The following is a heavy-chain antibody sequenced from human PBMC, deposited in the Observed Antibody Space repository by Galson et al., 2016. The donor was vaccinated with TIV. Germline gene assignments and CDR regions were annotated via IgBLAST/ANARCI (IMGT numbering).Heavy chain of an antibody. Sequence: SLRLSCAAFGFIFSDYYMSWIRQAPGKGLEWVSYISSSGSTRYYGDSVKGRFTISRDNAKKSLYLQMNSLRAEDTAVYYCARDWGGGVLGATGAFDIWGQGTTVTVSS. D-gene: IGHD1-26*01. J-gene: IGHJ3*02. CDR2: ISSSGSTR. CDR1: GFIFSDYY. CDR3: ARDWGGGVLGATGAFDI. V-gene: IGHV3-11*04.